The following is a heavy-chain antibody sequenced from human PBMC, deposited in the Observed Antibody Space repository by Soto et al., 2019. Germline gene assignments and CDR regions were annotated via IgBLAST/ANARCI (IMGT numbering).Heavy chain of an antibody. Sequence: GESLKISCKTSGYSFTSHWIAWVRQMPGKGLEWMGITYPSDSDIRYRPSFQGQVTISVDKSISTAYLQWSSLKASGTATYYCARQDYSNYRGGMDVWGQGTTVTSP. CDR2: TYPSDSDI. CDR3: ARQDYSNYRGGMDV. CDR1: GYSFTSHW. D-gene: IGHD2-2*01. V-gene: IGHV5-51*01. J-gene: IGHJ6*02.